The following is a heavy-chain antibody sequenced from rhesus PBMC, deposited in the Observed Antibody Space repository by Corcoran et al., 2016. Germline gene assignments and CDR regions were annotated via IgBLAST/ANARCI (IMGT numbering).Heavy chain of an antibody. CDR1: GVSIRASY. J-gene: IGHJ6*01. CDR3: ARGSGGHGLDS. Sequence: QVQLQESGPGLVKPSETLSLTCAVSGVSIRASYWSCIRQSPGKGLEWIGRISVSVGTTDYSPSRKSRIAISTDTSKNHFSLKLTSVTAADTAIYYCARGSGGHGLDSWGQGVVVTVSS. D-gene: IGHD2-39*02. CDR2: ISVSVGTT. V-gene: IGHV4-173*01.